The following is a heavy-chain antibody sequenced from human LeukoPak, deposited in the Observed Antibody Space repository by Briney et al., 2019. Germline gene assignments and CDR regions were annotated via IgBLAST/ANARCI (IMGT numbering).Heavy chain of an antibody. CDR3: ARDMWELQGYFDY. CDR2: ISSSSGTI. V-gene: IGHV3-48*04. J-gene: IGHJ4*02. D-gene: IGHD1-26*01. Sequence: GGSLRLSCAASGFTFSSYSMNWVRQAPGKGLEWVSYISSSSGTIHYADSVKGRFTISRDNAKNSLFLQMNSLRGEDTAIYYCARDMWELQGYFDYWGQGTLVTVSS. CDR1: GFTFSSYS.